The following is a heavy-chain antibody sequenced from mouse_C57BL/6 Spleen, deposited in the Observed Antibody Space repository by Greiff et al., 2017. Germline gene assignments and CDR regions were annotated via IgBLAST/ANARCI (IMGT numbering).Heavy chain of an antibody. V-gene: IGHV1-52*01. D-gene: IGHD1-1*01. CDR2: IDPSDSET. CDR1: GYTFTSYW. CDR3: ARNYGSSYAMDY. J-gene: IGHJ4*01. Sequence: QVQLQQPGAELVRPGSSVTLSCKASGYTFTSYWMPWVKQRPIQGLEWIGNIDPSDSETHYNQKFKDKATLTVDKSSSTAYMQRSSLTSEDSAVYYCARNYGSSYAMDYWGQGTSVTVSS.